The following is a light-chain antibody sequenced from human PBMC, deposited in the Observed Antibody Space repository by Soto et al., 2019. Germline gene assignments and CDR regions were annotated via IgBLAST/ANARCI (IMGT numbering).Light chain of an antibody. CDR2: AAS. J-gene: IGKJ1*01. CDR1: QSVSSSY. CDR3: QQKWT. Sequence: EIVLTQSPGTLSLSPGERATLSCRASQSVSSSYLAWYQQKPGQAPRLLIYAASSRATGIPDRFSGSGSGTDFTLTISRLEPEDFAVYYCQQKWTFGQGTKVEIK. V-gene: IGKV3-20*01.